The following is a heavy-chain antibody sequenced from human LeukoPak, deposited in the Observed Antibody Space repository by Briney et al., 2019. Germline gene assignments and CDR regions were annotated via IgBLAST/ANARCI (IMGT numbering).Heavy chain of an antibody. V-gene: IGHV3-23*01. J-gene: IGHJ3*01. CDR3: VKAPSGLIKGSYDV. Sequence: GGSLRLSCVASGFIFSDYAVTWVRQAPGKGLVWVSSISVSEGTTHYAESVKGRFTISRDNSKNTLYLQMNSLGVDDTAVYYCVKAPSGLIKGSYDVWGQGTMVTVSS. CDR2: ISVSEGTT. D-gene: IGHD3-10*01. CDR1: GFIFSDYA.